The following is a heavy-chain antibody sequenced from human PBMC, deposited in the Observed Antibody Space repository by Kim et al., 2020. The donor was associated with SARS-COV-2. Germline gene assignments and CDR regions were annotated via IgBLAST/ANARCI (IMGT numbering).Heavy chain of an antibody. D-gene: IGHD3-3*01. Sequence: GGSLRPSCAASGFTFSSYWMHWVRQAPGKGLVWVSRINSDGSSTSYADSVKGRFTISRDNAKNTLYLQMNSLRAEDTAVYYCARVAGFTIFGVVPGNYYYMDVWGKGTTVTVSS. J-gene: IGHJ6*03. V-gene: IGHV3-74*01. CDR2: INSDGSST. CDR3: ARVAGFTIFGVVPGNYYYMDV. CDR1: GFTFSSYW.